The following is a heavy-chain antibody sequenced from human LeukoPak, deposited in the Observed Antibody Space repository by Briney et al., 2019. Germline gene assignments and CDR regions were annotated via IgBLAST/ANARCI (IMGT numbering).Heavy chain of an antibody. CDR2: IYYSGST. CDR1: GFTFSSYSMN. J-gene: IGHJ4*02. V-gene: IGHV4-39*01. CDR3: ARHLRYCSSTTCSGAREFDY. Sequence: PGGSLRLSCAASGFTFSSYSMNWVRQAPGKGLEWIGTIYYSGSTYYNPSLKSRVTISVDTSKNQFSLKLSSVTAADTAVYYCARHLRYCSSTTCSGAREFDYWGQGTLITVSS. D-gene: IGHD2-2*01.